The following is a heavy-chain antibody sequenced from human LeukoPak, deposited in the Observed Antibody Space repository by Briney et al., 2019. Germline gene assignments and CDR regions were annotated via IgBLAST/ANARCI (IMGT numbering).Heavy chain of an antibody. CDR1: GYSISSGYY. CDR3: ARLSTVTTSFDY. V-gene: IGHV4-38-2*02. Sequence: SETLSLTCTVSGYSISSGYYWGWIRQPPGKGLEWIGYIYHSGSTYYNPSLKSRVTLSVDTSKNQFSLKLSSVTAADTAVYYCARLSTVTTSFDYWGQGTLVTVSS. CDR2: IYHSGST. J-gene: IGHJ4*02. D-gene: IGHD4-11*01.